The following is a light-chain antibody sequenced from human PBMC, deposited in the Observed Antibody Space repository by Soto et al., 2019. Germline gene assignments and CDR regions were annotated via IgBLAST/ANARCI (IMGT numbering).Light chain of an antibody. J-gene: IGLJ2*01. V-gene: IGLV1-51*01. CDR1: SSNIGNNY. CDR3: GTWDSSLNVV. CDR2: DNN. Sequence: QSVLTQPPSVSAAPGQKVLISCSGSSSNIGNNYVSWYQQLPGTAPKLLIYDNNKRPSGIPDRFSGSKSGTSATLGITGLQTGDEADYYCGTWDSSLNVVFGGGTKFTVL.